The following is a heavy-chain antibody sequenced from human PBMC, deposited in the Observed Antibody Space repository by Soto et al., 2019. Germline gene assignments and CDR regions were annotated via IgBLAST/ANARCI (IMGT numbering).Heavy chain of an antibody. J-gene: IGHJ6*02. CDR2: INAINGGK. V-gene: IGHV1-2*02. CDR3: ARGRSDWYAQIYYYYGMDV. Sequence: ASVKASLKAPGYTFTRYYMHWVRKAPGQGPQWMGWINAINGGKNNAQKVQGSVNMTTDTSISTAYSELSRLRSDDTGVYSSARGRSDWYAQIYYYYGMDVWGQGTTVTVSS. D-gene: IGHD6-19*01. CDR1: GYTFTRYY.